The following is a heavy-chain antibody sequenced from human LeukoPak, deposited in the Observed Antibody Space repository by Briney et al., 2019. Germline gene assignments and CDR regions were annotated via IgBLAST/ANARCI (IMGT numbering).Heavy chain of an antibody. V-gene: IGHV3-23*01. CDR2: ISDSGGNT. CDR3: AELGITMIGGV. CDR1: GFIFSNYG. Sequence: GGSLRLSCAASGFIFSNYGISWVRQAPGKGLEWVSSISDSGGNTHYADSVKGRFTISRDNSKNTLYLQMNSLRAEDTAVYYCAELGITMIGGVWGKGTTVTISS. J-gene: IGHJ6*04. D-gene: IGHD3-10*02.